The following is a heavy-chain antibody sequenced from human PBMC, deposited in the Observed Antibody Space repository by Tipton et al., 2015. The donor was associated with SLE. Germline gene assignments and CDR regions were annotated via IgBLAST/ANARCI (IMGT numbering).Heavy chain of an antibody. CDR1: GGSISSGSYY. V-gene: IGHV4-61*02. CDR3: ARGHDSSGYYDY. CDR2: IYTSGST. J-gene: IGHJ4*02. Sequence: LRLSCTVSGGSISSGSYYWSWIRQPAGKGLEWIGRIYTSGSTNYNPSLKSRVTISVDTSKNQFSPKLSSVTAADTAVYYCARGHDSSGYYDYWGQGTLVTVSS. D-gene: IGHD3-22*01.